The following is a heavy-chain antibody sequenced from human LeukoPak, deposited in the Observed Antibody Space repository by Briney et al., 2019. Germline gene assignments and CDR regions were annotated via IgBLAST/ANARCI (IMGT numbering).Heavy chain of an antibody. CDR1: GYSFTGYW. V-gene: IGHV5-51*01. J-gene: IGHJ3*02. D-gene: IGHD2-2*02. CDR2: IYPGDSDT. CDR3: ARRVVVPAAIQGDAFDI. Sequence: GESLKISCKGSGYSFTGYWIGWVRQMPGKGLEWMGIIYPGDSDTRYSPSFQGQVTISADKSISTAYLQWSSLKASDTAMYYCARRVVVPAAIQGDAFDIWGQGTMVTVSS.